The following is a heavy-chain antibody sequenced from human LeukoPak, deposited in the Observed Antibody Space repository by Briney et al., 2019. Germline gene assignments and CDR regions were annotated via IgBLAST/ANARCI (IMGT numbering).Heavy chain of an antibody. CDR3: ARDYDFWSGYPPGGLYYFDY. V-gene: IGHV3-7*03. CDR2: IKQDGSEK. J-gene: IGHJ4*02. D-gene: IGHD3-3*01. Sequence: GGSLRLSCAASGFTFSSYWMSWVRQAPGKGLEWVANIKQDGSEKYYVDSVKGRFTISRDNAKNSLCLQMNSLRAEDTAVYYCARDYDFWSGYPPGGLYYFDYWGQGTLVTVSS. CDR1: GFTFSSYW.